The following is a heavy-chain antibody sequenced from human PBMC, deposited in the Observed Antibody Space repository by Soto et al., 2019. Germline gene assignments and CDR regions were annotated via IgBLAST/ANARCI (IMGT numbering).Heavy chain of an antibody. CDR1: GFTFDYYT. CDR3: AKDTSWTIDY. Sequence: PGGSLRLSCAASGFTFDYYTMHWVRQAPGKGLEWVSMISWDGGNTYYADSVKGRFTISRDNSKNSLYLQMNGLRTEDTALYYCAKDTSWTIDYWGQGTLVTVSS. V-gene: IGHV3-43*01. CDR2: ISWDGGNT. J-gene: IGHJ4*02. D-gene: IGHD4-17*01.